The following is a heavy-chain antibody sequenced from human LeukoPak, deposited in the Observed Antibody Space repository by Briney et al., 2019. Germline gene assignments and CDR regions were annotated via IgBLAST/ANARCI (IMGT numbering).Heavy chain of an antibody. D-gene: IGHD3-10*01. V-gene: IGHV1-69*04. J-gene: IGHJ4*02. CDR2: IIPILGIA. Sequence: SVKVSCKASGGTFSSYAISWVRQAPGQGLEWMGRIIPILGIANYAQKSQGRVTITADKSTSTAYMELSSLRSEDTAVYYCARSGGSGSYYDYWGQGTLVTVSS. CDR1: GGTFSSYA. CDR3: ARSGGSGSYYDY.